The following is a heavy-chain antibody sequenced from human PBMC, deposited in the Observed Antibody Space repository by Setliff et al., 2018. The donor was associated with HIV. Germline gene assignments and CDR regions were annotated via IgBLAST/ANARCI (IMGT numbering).Heavy chain of an antibody. J-gene: IGHJ6*03. CDR1: GGSLSDYY. CDR3: ARRRPPPSGMYSSYYMDV. D-gene: IGHD1-26*01. CDR2: INHSGSS. V-gene: IGHV4-34*01. Sequence: PSETLSLTCGVYGGSLSDYYWSWIRQPPGKGLEWIGEINHSGSSNYNPSLKSRVTISVDTSKNHFSLNLNSVTAADTAIYYCARRRPPPSGMYSSYYMDVWGKGTAVTVSS.